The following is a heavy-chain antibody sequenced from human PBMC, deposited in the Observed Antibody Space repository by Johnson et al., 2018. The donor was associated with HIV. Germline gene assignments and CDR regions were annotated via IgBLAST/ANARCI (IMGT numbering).Heavy chain of an antibody. V-gene: IGHV3-66*01. CDR2: IYTGGST. D-gene: IGHD3-10*01. Sequence: VQLVESGGGLVQPGGSLRLSCAASAFTVSDNDLSWVRQAPGKGLEWVSVIYTGGSTYYAPSVTGRFTISRNNSKNTRYLQMNSLRFEDTAVYYCASSYSESDAFDIWGQWTMGTVSS. CDR3: ASSYSESDAFDI. J-gene: IGHJ3*02. CDR1: AFTVSDND.